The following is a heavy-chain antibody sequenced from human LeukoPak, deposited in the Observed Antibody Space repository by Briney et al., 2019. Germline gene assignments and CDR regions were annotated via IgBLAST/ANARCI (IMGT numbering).Heavy chain of an antibody. D-gene: IGHD1/OR15-1a*01. J-gene: IGHJ6*02. V-gene: IGHV3-23*01. CDR2: IGGSGDPT. CDR1: GFTFSGYA. Sequence: GGSLRLSCAASGFTFSGYAMRWVRQAPGKGLQWVSAIGGSGDPTYYADSVKGRFTISRDNSRNTLYQQMNGLRADDTAVYYCARKQSGQVCGMDVWGQGTTVTVSS. CDR3: ARKQSGQVCGMDV.